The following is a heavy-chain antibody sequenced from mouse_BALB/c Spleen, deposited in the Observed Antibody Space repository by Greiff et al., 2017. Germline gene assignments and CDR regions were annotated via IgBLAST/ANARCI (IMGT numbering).Heavy chain of an antibody. J-gene: IGHJ4*01. V-gene: IGHV5-17*02. Sequence: EVHLVESGGGLVQPGGSRKLSCAASGFTFSSFGMHWVRQAPEKGLEWVAYISSGSSTIYYADTVKGRFTISRDNPKNTLFLQMTSLRSEDTAMYYCARWGTTVVAYYAMDYWGQGTSVTVSS. CDR3: ARWGTTVVAYYAMDY. D-gene: IGHD1-1*01. CDR1: GFTFSSFG. CDR2: ISSGSSTI.